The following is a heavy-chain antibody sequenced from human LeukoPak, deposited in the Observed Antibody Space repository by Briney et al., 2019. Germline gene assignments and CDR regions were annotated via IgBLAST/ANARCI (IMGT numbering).Heavy chain of an antibody. CDR2: INPDSGGT. Sequence: ASVKVSCKASGYTFTGHYMHWVRQAPGQGLEWMGWINPDSGGTDYAQKFQGRVTMTRDTSISTAYMELSRLRSDDTAVYYCARVSGDDSSGYYSFDYWGQGTLVTVSS. V-gene: IGHV1-2*02. CDR1: GYTFTGHY. CDR3: ARVSGDDSSGYYSFDY. D-gene: IGHD3-22*01. J-gene: IGHJ4*02.